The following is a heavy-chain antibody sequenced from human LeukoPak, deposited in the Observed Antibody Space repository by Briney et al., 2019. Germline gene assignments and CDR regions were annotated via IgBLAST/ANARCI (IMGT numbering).Heavy chain of an antibody. Sequence: SETLSLTCAVYGGSFSGYYWSWIRQPPGKGLEWIGEINPSGSTKYNPSLKSRVTLSADTSKNQFSLKLSFLTAADTAVYYCAKHSSFRGYFQDWGQGTQVTVSS. V-gene: IGHV4-34*01. J-gene: IGHJ1*01. CDR1: GGSFSGYY. CDR2: INPSGST. D-gene: IGHD3-10*01. CDR3: AKHSSFRGYFQD.